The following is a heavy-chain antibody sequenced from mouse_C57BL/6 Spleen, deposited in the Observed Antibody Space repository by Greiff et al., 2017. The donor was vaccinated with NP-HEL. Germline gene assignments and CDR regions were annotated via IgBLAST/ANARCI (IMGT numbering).Heavy chain of an antibody. V-gene: IGHV5-16*01. D-gene: IGHD1-1*01. CDR2: INYDGSST. CDR3: ARITTVGYFDG. J-gene: IGHJ1*03. Sequence: EVQVVESEGGLVQPGSSMKLSCTASGFTFSDYYMAWVRQVPEKGLEWVANINYDGSSTYYLDSLKSRFTISRDTAKNILYLQMSSLTSEDTATYYCARITTVGYFDGWGTGTAVTVSS. CDR1: GFTFSDYY.